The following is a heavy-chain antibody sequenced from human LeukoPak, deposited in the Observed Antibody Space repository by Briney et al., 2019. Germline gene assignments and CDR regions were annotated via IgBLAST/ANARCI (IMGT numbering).Heavy chain of an antibody. CDR3: TRDEV. CDR1: GFTFSSYG. CDR2: IWYDGSNK. V-gene: IGHV3-33*01. J-gene: IGHJ3*01. Sequence: GGSLRLSCAASGFTFSSYGMHGVRQAPGKGLEWVAVIWYDGSNKYYVDSVKDRFTISRDNAKNSLYLQMNSLRAEDTAVYYCTRDEVWGQGTMVTVSS.